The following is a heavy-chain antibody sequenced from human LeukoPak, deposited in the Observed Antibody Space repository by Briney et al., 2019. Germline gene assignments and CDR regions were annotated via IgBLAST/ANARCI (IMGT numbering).Heavy chain of an antibody. CDR1: GGSISSSGCS. Sequence: PSQTLSLTCAVSGGSISSSGCSWSWIRQPPGKGLEWIGYIHHTGSTYYNPSLKSRVTISVDRSKNQFSLKLSSVTAADTAMYFCARTPTYCGGDCYYFDPWGQGTLVTVSS. J-gene: IGHJ5*02. CDR2: IHHTGST. CDR3: ARTPTYCGGDCYYFDP. V-gene: IGHV4-30-2*01. D-gene: IGHD2-21*02.